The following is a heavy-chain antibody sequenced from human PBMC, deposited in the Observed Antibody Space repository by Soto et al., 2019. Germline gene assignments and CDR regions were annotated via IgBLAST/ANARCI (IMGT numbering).Heavy chain of an antibody. D-gene: IGHD3-22*01. Sequence: GGSLRLSCAASGFTFSSYGMHWVRQAPGKGLEWVAVIWYDGSNKYYADSVKGRFTISRDNSKNTLYLQMNSLRAEDTAVYYCARDARYYDSSGYYPFDYWGQGTLVTV. CDR1: GFTFSSYG. CDR3: ARDARYYDSSGYYPFDY. V-gene: IGHV3-33*01. J-gene: IGHJ4*02. CDR2: IWYDGSNK.